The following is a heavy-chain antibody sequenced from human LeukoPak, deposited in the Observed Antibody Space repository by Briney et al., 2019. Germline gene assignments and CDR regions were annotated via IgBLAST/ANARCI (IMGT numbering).Heavy chain of an antibody. J-gene: IGHJ4*02. V-gene: IGHV5-10-1*01. D-gene: IGHD3-22*01. CDR3: ARLGSSGYPPRYFDY. CDR1: GYSFTSYW. CDR2: IDPSDSYT. Sequence: GESLKISCKGSGYSFTSYWISWVRQMPGKGLEWMGRIDPSDSYTNYSPSFQGHVTISADKSISTAYLQWSSLKAPDTAMYYCARLGSSGYPPRYFDYWGQGTLVTVSS.